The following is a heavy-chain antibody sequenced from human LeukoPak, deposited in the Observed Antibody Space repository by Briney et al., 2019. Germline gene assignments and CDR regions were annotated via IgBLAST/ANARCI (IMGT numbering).Heavy chain of an antibody. Sequence: SETLSLTXTVSGGSISCSSYYWGWIGQPPGKGLQWIGSIYYSGSTYYNPSLKSRVTISVDTSKNQFSLKLSSVTAADTAVYYCARVGGYSYGYYYYYYMDVWGKGTTVTVSS. D-gene: IGHD5-18*01. CDR2: IYYSGST. CDR1: GGSISCSSYY. J-gene: IGHJ6*03. V-gene: IGHV4-39*01. CDR3: ARVGGYSYGYYYYYYMDV.